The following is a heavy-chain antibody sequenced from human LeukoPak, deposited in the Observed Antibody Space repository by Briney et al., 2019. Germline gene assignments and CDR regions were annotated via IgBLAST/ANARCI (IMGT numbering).Heavy chain of an antibody. CDR3: ARVQADYYYYYMDV. CDR2: ISWDGGST. J-gene: IGHJ6*03. CDR1: GFTFDDYA. V-gene: IGHV3-43D*03. Sequence: PGGSLRLSCAASGFTFDDYAMHWVRQAPGKGLEWVSLISWDGGSTYYADSVKGRFTISRDNSKNSLYLQMNSLRAEDTAVYYCARVQADYYYYYMDVWGKGTTVTVSS.